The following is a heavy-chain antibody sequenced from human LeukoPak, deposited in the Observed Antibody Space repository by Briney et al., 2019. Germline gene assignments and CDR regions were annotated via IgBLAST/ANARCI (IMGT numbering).Heavy chain of an antibody. CDR2: IIPILGIA. CDR3: ARGYGGNSVPPNDAFGI. Sequence: SVKVSCKASGGTFSSYTISWVRQAPGQGLEWMGRIIPILGIANYAQKFQGRVTITADKSTSTAYMELSSLRSEDTAVYYCARGYGGNSVPPNDAFGIWGQGTMVTVSS. CDR1: GGTFSSYT. D-gene: IGHD4-23*01. J-gene: IGHJ3*02. V-gene: IGHV1-69*02.